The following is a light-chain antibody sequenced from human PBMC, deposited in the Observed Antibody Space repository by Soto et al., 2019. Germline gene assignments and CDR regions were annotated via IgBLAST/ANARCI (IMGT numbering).Light chain of an antibody. V-gene: IGLV1-44*01. Sequence: QSVLTQPPSASGTPGQRVTISCSGSSSNIGSNTVNWYQQLPGTAPKLLIYTNYQRPSGVPDRFSGSKSGPSASLAISGLQSEDEADYYCAAWDDSLNGWVFGGGTKVTVL. CDR2: TNY. CDR1: SSNIGSNT. CDR3: AAWDDSLNGWV. J-gene: IGLJ3*02.